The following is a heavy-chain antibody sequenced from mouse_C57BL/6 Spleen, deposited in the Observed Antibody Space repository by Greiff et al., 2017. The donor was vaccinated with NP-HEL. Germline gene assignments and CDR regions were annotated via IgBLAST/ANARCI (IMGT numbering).Heavy chain of an antibody. CDR2: IDPNSGGT. Sequence: QVQLQQPGAELVKPGASVKLSCKASGYTFTSYWMHWVKQRPGRGLGWIGRIDPNSGGTKYNEKFKSKATLTVDKPSSTAYIQLSSLTSEDSAVYYCARQGYSNWYFEVWGTGTTVTVAS. D-gene: IGHD2-5*01. CDR1: GYTFTSYW. CDR3: ARQGYSNWYFEV. J-gene: IGHJ1*03. V-gene: IGHV1-72*01.